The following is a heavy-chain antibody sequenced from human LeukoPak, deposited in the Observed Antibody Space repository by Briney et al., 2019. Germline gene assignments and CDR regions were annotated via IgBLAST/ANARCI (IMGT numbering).Heavy chain of an antibody. Sequence: GGSLRLSCAASGFTFSSYWLSWVRQAPGKGLEWVANIKQDGSEKYHADSVKGRFTISRDNAKNSLYLQMNSLRAEDTAVYYCARDKDYYDSGGHAFDIWGQGTMVTVSS. CDR1: GFTFSSYW. D-gene: IGHD3-22*01. CDR3: ARDKDYYDSGGHAFDI. CDR2: IKQDGSEK. V-gene: IGHV3-7*05. J-gene: IGHJ3*02.